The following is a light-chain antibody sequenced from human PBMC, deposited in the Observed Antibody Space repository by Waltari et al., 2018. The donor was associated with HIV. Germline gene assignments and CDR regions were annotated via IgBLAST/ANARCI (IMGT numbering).Light chain of an antibody. CDR2: GVS. CDR3: SSYTRSSTLGV. Sequence: QSALTQPASVSGSPGQSITIPCTGTSSDGGGYNPVSWYQQHPGTAPNLMIFGVSNRPSGVSNRFSGSKSGNTASLTISGLQAEDEADYYCSSYTRSSTLGVFGTGTKVTVL. V-gene: IGLV2-14*03. J-gene: IGLJ1*01. CDR1: SSDGGGYNP.